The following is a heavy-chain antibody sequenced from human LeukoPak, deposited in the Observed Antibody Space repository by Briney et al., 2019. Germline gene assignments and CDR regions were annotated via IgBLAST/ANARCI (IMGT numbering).Heavy chain of an antibody. CDR3: ARERSIAAAGRYYYYYYMDV. D-gene: IGHD6-13*01. CDR1: GFTFSSYG. J-gene: IGHJ6*03. CDR2: IRYDGSNK. Sequence: GGSLRLSCAASGFTFSSYGMHWVRQAPGKGLEWVAFIRYDGSNKYYADSVKGRFTISRDNSKNTLYLQMNSLRAEDTAVYYCARERSIAAAGRYYYYYYMDVWGKGTTVTVSS. V-gene: IGHV3-30*02.